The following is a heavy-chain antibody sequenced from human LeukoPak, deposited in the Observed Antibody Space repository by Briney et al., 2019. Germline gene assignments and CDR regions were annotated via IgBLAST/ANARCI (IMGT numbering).Heavy chain of an antibody. CDR3: ARTFRDTAMARKRTGYYGMDV. Sequence: SVKVSCKASGGTFSSYAISWVRQAPGQGLEWMGRIIPILGIANYAQKFQGRVTITADKSTSTAYMELSSLRSEDTAVYYCARTFRDTAMARKRTGYYGMDVWGQGTTVTVSS. CDR1: GGTFSSYA. CDR2: IIPILGIA. V-gene: IGHV1-69*04. D-gene: IGHD5-18*01. J-gene: IGHJ6*02.